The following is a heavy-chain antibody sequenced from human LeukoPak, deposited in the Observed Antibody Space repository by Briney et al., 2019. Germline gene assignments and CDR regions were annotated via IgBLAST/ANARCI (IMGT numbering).Heavy chain of an antibody. V-gene: IGHV2-5*02. CDR2: IYWDDDK. Sequence: SGPTLVNPTQTLTLTCTFSGFSLSTSGVAVGWIRQPPGKALEWLALIYWDDDKRYSPSLKSRLTITKDTSKNQVVLTMTNMDPVDTATYYCAHRPGDSSGYYGEYYFDYWGQGTLVTVSS. J-gene: IGHJ4*02. D-gene: IGHD3-22*01. CDR1: GFSLSTSGVA. CDR3: AHRPGDSSGYYGEYYFDY.